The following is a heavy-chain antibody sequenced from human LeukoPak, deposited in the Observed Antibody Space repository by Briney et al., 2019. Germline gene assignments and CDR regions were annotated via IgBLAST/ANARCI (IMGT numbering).Heavy chain of an antibody. CDR2: IYYSGST. CDR1: GGSIRSYF. Sequence: SETLSLTCTVSGGSIRSYFWSWIRQPPGKGLEWIGYIYYSGSTDSNPSLKSRVTISVDTSKNQFSLKLSSVTAADTAVYYCANSIDFDYGDYYFDYWGQGALVTISS. J-gene: IGHJ4*02. CDR3: ANSIDFDYGDYYFDY. D-gene: IGHD4-17*01. V-gene: IGHV4-59*08.